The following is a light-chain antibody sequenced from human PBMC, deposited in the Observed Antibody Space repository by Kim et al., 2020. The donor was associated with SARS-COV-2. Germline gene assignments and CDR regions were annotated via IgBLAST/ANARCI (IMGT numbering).Light chain of an antibody. CDR1: QSISSY. Sequence: SASVGDRVTITCRASQSISSYLNWYQHKPGKAPKLLIYAASSLRSGVPSRFGGSGSGTDFTLTISSLQPEDFATYYCQQSYITWTFGQGTKVDIK. J-gene: IGKJ1*01. V-gene: IGKV1-39*01. CDR3: QQSYITWT. CDR2: AAS.